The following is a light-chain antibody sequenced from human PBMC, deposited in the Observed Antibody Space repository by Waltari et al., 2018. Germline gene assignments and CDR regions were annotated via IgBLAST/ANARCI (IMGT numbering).Light chain of an antibody. Sequence: SSELTQDPAVSVVLGQTVRITCQGDSLRRYYASWYQQRPGQAPRLVLYGQDNRPSGIPDRFSGSTSGDTASLTITGAQAEDEADYYCHSRDTISTRVFGGGTRLTV. CDR3: HSRDTISTRV. V-gene: IGLV3-19*01. J-gene: IGLJ3*02. CDR1: SLRRYY. CDR2: GQD.